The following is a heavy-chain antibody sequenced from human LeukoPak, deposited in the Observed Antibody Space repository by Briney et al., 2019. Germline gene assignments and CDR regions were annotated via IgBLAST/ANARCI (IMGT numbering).Heavy chain of an antibody. V-gene: IGHV4-39*07. D-gene: IGHD6-13*01. CDR2: IFYSGST. CDR3: ARIYSSSYFQH. Sequence: SETLSLTCTVSGGSISSSTYYWGWIRQPPGKGLEWIGSIFYSGSTYYNPSLKSRVTISVDTSKNQFSLKLSSVTAADTAVYYCARIYSSSYFQHWGQGTLVTVSS. J-gene: IGHJ1*01. CDR1: GGSISSSTYY.